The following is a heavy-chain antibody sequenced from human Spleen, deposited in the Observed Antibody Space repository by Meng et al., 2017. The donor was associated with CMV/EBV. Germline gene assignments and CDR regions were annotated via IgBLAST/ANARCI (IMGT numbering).Heavy chain of an antibody. Sequence: SLKISCAASGFTFDDYAMHWVRQAPGKGLEWVSGISWNSGSIGYADSVKGRFTISRDNAKNSLYLQMNSLRGEDKGLYYCAKEQDGGRTIFGRVIPTGMDVLGQGTTVTVSS. CDR2: ISWNSGSI. CDR3: AKEQDGGRTIFGRVIPTGMDV. CDR1: GFTFDDYA. J-gene: IGHJ6*02. V-gene: IGHV3-9*01. D-gene: IGHD3-3*01.